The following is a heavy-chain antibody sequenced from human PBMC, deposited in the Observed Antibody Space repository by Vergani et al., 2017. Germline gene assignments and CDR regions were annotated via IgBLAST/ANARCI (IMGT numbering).Heavy chain of an antibody. Sequence: QVQLQESGPGLVKPSETLSLTCTVSGGSVNSGSYYWGWIRQPAGKGLEWIGYIYFIGSTNYNPSLKSRVTISVDTSKNQFSLKLSSVTAADTAVYYCARGGWATVDYWGQGTLVTVSS. CDR1: GGSVNSGSYY. CDR2: IYFIGST. J-gene: IGHJ4*02. CDR3: ARGGWATVDY. D-gene: IGHD5-24*01. V-gene: IGHV4-61*10.